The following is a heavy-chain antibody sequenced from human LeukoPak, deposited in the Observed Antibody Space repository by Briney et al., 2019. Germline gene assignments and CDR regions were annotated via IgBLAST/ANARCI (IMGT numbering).Heavy chain of an antibody. CDR1: GFISSSYW. CDR2: ISGSGGST. D-gene: IGHD4-17*01. Sequence: GGSLRLSCAASGFISSSYWMSWVRQAPGKGLEWVSAISGSGGSTYYADSVKGRFTISRDNSKNTLYLQMNSLRAEDTAVYYCAKERYGDEDYWGQGTLVTVSS. J-gene: IGHJ4*02. V-gene: IGHV3-23*01. CDR3: AKERYGDEDY.